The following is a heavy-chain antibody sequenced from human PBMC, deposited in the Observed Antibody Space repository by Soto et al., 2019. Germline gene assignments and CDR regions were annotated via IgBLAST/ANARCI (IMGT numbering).Heavy chain of an antibody. CDR3: ANFGDFGY. CDR2: ISYDGSNK. D-gene: IGHD3-3*01. J-gene: IGHJ4*02. V-gene: IGHV3-30*18. Sequence: GGSLRLSCAASGFTFSSYGMHWVRQAPGKGLEWVAVISYDGSNKYYADSVKDRFTISRDNSKNTLYLQMNSLRAEDTAVYYCANFGDFGYWGQGTLVTVSS. CDR1: GFTFSSYG.